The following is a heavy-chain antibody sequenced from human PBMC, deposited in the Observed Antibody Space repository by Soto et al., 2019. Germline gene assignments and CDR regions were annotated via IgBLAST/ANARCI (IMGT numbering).Heavy chain of an antibody. Sequence: SGGGLVQPGGSLRLSCAASGFTVSNSYMTWVRQAPGKGLEWVSLSYSRGGTDYADSVKGRFTISRDNSKNMVYLQMNSLRVEDTAVYYCARGGSGSQTVGYWGQGARVTVSS. D-gene: IGHD1-26*01. J-gene: IGHJ4*02. V-gene: IGHV3-66*01. CDR1: GFTVSNSY. CDR2: SYSRGGT. CDR3: ARGGSGSQTVGY.